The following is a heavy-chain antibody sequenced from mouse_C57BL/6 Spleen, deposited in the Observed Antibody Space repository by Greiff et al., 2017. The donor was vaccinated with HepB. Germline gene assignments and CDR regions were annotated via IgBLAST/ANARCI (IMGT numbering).Heavy chain of an antibody. V-gene: IGHV1-80*01. CDR1: GYAFSSYW. Sequence: VQLQQSGAELVKPGASVKISCKASGYAFSSYWMNWVKQRPGKGLEWIGQIYPGDGDTNYNGKFKGKATLTADKSSSTAYMQLSSLTSEDSAVYFCARWDYGNHQKDFDYWGQGTTLTVSS. CDR3: ARWDYGNHQKDFDY. D-gene: IGHD2-1*01. J-gene: IGHJ2*01. CDR2: IYPGDGDT.